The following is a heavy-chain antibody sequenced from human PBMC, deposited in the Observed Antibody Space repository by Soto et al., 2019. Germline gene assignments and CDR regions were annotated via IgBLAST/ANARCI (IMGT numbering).Heavy chain of an antibody. D-gene: IGHD2-21*01. J-gene: IGHJ6*02. CDR3: VRDKYTYGDPEGLDV. V-gene: IGHV3-13*01. Sequence: EVQLVESGGGLVQPGGSLRLSCAASGFTFSRHDMHWVRQATGKGLEWVSAIGTAGDTYYPDFVKGRFTISRENAKNSLYIQMDILRAEDTAVYYCVRDKYTYGDPEGLDVWGQGTTVTVSS. CDR2: IGTAGDT. CDR1: GFTFSRHD.